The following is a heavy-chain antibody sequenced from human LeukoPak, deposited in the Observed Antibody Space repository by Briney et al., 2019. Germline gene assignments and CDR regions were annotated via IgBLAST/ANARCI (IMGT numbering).Heavy chain of an antibody. CDR2: ISGRAGAGNT. J-gene: IGHJ5*02. CDR3: AHPTEYSSSWYGNWFDP. Sequence: GGSLRLSCAASGFTISSYGMNWVRQAPGKGLEWVSGISGRAGAGNTYYADSVKGRFTISRDNSKNTLYLQMNSLRPEDTAVYYCAHPTEYSSSWYGNWFDPWGQGTLVTVSS. CDR1: GFTISSYG. D-gene: IGHD6-13*01. V-gene: IGHV3-23*01.